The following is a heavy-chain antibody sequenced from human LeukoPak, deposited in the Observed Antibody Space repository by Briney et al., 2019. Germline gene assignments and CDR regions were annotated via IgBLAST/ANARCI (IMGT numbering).Heavy chain of an antibody. Sequence: GGSLRLSCAASGFTFSSYAMSWVRQAPGTGLEWVSSISSSGGGTYYADSVKGRFTVSRDNSMNTVYMQMNSLRAEDTAVYYCAKDRDDYGDYAFDYWGQGALVTVSS. V-gene: IGHV3-23*01. CDR2: ISSSGGGT. CDR3: AKDRDDYGDYAFDY. D-gene: IGHD4-17*01. CDR1: GFTFSSYA. J-gene: IGHJ4*02.